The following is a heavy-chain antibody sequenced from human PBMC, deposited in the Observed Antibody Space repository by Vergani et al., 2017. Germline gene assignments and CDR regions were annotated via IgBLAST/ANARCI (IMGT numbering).Heavy chain of an antibody. CDR1: GGSISSSSYY. D-gene: IGHD3-22*01. CDR2: IYYSGST. Sequence: QLQLQESGPGLVKPSETLSLTCTVSGGSISSSSYYWGWIRQPPGKGLEWIGSIYYSGSTYYNPSLKSRVTISVDTSKNQFSLKLSSVTAADTAVYYCARGGPTYYYDSSGYYSHWGQGTLVTVSS. V-gene: IGHV4-39*01. CDR3: ARGGPTYYYDSSGYYSH. J-gene: IGHJ4*02.